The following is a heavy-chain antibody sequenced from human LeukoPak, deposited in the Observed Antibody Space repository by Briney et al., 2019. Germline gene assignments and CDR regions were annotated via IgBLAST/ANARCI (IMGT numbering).Heavy chain of an antibody. CDR2: ISGSGGST. V-gene: IGHV3-23*01. D-gene: IGHD4-17*01. J-gene: IGHJ3*02. CDR1: GFTFSSYA. CDR3: AKGAQVVDYGGYWGVFDI. Sequence: GGSLRLSCAASGFTFSSYAMSWVRQAPGKGLEWVSAISGSGGSTYYADSVKGRFTISRDNSKNTLYLQMNSLRAEDTAVYYCAKGAQVVDYGGYWGVFDIWAKGQWSPSLQ.